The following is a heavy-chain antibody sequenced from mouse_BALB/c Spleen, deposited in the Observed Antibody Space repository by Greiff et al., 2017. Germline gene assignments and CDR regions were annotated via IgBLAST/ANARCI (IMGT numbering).Heavy chain of an antibody. Sequence: EVQLVESGGGLVKLGGSLKLSCAASGFTFSSYYMSWVRQTPEKRLELVAAINSNGGSTYYPDTVKGRFTISRDNAKNTLYLQMSSLKSEDTALYYCARQEDYRYGYAMDYWGEGTSVTVSS. D-gene: IGHD2-14*01. V-gene: IGHV5-6-2*01. CDR3: ARQEDYRYGYAMDY. CDR1: GFTFSSYY. CDR2: INSNGGST. J-gene: IGHJ4*01.